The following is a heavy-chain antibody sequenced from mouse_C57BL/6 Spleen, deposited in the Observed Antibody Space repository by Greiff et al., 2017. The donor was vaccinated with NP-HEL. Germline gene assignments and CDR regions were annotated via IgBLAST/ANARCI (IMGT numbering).Heavy chain of an antibody. V-gene: IGHV7-3*01. D-gene: IGHD1-1*01. CDR3: ARFLYYYGSSYAMDY. J-gene: IGHJ4*01. CDR2: IRNKANGYTT. CDR1: GFTFTDYY. Sequence: EVQLVESGGGLVQPGGSLSLSCAASGFTFTDYYMSWVRQPPGKALEWLGFIRNKANGYTTEYSASVKGRFTISRDNSQSILYLQMNALRAEDSATYYCARFLYYYGSSYAMDYWGQGTSVTVSS.